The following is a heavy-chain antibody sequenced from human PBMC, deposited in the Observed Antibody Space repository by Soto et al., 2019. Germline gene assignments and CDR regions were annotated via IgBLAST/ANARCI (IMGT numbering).Heavy chain of an antibody. CDR1: GYTLTELS. Sequence: ASVKVSCKVSGYTLTELSMHWVRQAPGKGLEWMGGFDPEDGETIYAQKFQGRVTMTEDTSTDTAYMELSSLRSEDTAGYYCATCPLLPTVTTGLNAFDIWGQGTMVTVSS. J-gene: IGHJ3*02. V-gene: IGHV1-24*01. D-gene: IGHD4-17*01. CDR3: ATCPLLPTVTTGLNAFDI. CDR2: FDPEDGET.